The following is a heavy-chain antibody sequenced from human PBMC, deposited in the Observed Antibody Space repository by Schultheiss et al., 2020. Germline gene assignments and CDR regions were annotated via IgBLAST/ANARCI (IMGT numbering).Heavy chain of an antibody. J-gene: IGHJ6*02. CDR1: GGSISSGGYS. CDR2: IYHSGST. D-gene: IGHD3-9*01. V-gene: IGHV4-30-2*01. Sequence: SQTLSLTCAVSGGSISSGGYSWSWIRQPPGKGLEWIGYIYHSGSTYYNPSLKSRVTISVDRSKNQFSLKLSSVTAADTAVYYCARSPPVLRYFGRMDVWGQGTTVTVSS. CDR3: ARSPPVLRYFGRMDV.